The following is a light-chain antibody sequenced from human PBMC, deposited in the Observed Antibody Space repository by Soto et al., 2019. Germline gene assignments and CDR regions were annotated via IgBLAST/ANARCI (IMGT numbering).Light chain of an antibody. J-gene: IGLJ1*01. CDR3: GSWDSSLSTYF. CDR1: SSNIGGNS. V-gene: IGLV1-51*01. Sequence: QSVLTQPPSVSAAPGQKVTISCSGSSSNIGGNSVSWYQQLPGTAPKLLIYDDNKRPSGIPDRFSGSKSGTSATLGITGFQTGDEADYYCGSWDSSLSTYFLGNGTKVTVL. CDR2: DDN.